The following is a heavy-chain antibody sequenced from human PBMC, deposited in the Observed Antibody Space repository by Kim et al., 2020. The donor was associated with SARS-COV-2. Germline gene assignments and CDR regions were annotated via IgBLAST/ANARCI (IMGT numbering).Heavy chain of an antibody. CDR3: ARERVYYDSSGYYYYYYGMDV. CDR1: GGSISSSNW. D-gene: IGHD3-22*01. Sequence: SETLSLTCAVSGGSISSSNWWSWVRPPPGTGLEWIGEIYHSGSTNYNPSLKSRVTISVDKSKNQFSLKLSSVTAADTAVYYCARERVYYDSSGYYYYYYGMDVWGQGTTVTVSS. V-gene: IGHV4-4*02. CDR2: IYHSGST. J-gene: IGHJ6*02.